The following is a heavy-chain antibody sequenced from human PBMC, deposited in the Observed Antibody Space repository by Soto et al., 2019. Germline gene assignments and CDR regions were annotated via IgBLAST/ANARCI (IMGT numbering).Heavy chain of an antibody. Sequence: EVQLLESGGGLVQPGGSLRLSCAASGFTFSSYSMSWVRQAPGKGLEWVSTISGSGSSTYYADSVTGRFTISRDNSKNTLYLQMNSLRAEETAVYYCAKSSGSYYIYYYYMDVWGKGTTVTVSS. V-gene: IGHV3-23*01. CDR1: GFTFSSYS. CDR3: AKSSGSYYIYYYYMDV. CDR2: ISGSGSST. J-gene: IGHJ6*03. D-gene: IGHD3-10*01.